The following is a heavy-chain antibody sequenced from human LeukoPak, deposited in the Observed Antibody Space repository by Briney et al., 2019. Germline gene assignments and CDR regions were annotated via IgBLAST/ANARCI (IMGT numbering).Heavy chain of an antibody. V-gene: IGHV4-34*01. CDR1: GGSFSGYY. J-gene: IGHJ4*02. Sequence: SETLSLTCAVYGGSFSGYYWSWIRQPPGKGLEWIGEINHSASTNYNPSLKSRVTISVDTSKNQFSLKLSSVTAADTAVYYCARGLGYYYGSGSHYFDYWGQGTLVTVSS. CDR2: INHSAST. D-gene: IGHD3-10*01. CDR3: ARGLGYYYGSGSHYFDY.